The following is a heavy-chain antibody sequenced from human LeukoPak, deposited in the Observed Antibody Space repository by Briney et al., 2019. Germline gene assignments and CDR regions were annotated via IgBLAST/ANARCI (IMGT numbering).Heavy chain of an antibody. D-gene: IGHD2-2*01. V-gene: IGHV3-21*01. CDR1: GFTFSSYI. J-gene: IGHJ4*02. CDR3: ARDTPPIVVVPAVDY. CDR2: ISSSNSCI. Sequence: GGSLRLSCAASGFTFSSYIMNWVRQAPGKGLEWVASISSSNSCIYYADSVKGRFTISRDNAKNSLYLQMNSLRAEDTAVYYCARDTPPIVVVPAVDYWGQGTLVTVSS.